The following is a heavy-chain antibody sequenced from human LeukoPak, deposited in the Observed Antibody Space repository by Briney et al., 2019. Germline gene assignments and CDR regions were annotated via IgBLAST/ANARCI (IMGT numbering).Heavy chain of an antibody. D-gene: IGHD3-22*01. J-gene: IGHJ3*02. CDR2: IYYSGST. V-gene: IGHV4-39*01. CDR1: GGSISSSSYY. CDR3: ARGVHYYDSSGYHAFDI. Sequence: SETLSLTCTVSGGSISSSSYYWGWIRQPPGKGLEWIGSIYYSGSTYYNPSLKSRVTISVDTSKNQFSLKPSSVTAADTAVYYCARGVHYYDSSGYHAFDIWGQGTMVTVSS.